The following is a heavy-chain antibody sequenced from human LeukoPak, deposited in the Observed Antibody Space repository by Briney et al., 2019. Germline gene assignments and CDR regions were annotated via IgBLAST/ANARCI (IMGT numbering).Heavy chain of an antibody. Sequence: PGGSLRLSCAASGFTVSSNYMSWVRQAPGKGLEWVSVIYSGGSTYYADSVKGRFTISRDNSKNTLYLQMNSLRAEDTAVYYCARTIYYDFWSGYFFDYWGQGTLVTVSS. D-gene: IGHD3-3*01. CDR3: ARTIYYDFWSGYFFDY. V-gene: IGHV3-53*01. CDR1: GFTVSSNY. CDR2: IYSGGST. J-gene: IGHJ4*02.